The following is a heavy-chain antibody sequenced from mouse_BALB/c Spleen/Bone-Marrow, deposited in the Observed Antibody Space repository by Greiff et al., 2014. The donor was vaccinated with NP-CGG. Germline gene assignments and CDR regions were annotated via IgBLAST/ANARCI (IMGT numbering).Heavy chain of an antibody. CDR1: GYTFTSYW. V-gene: IGHV1-87*01. Sequence: VQLQQSGAELARPGASVKLSCKASGYTFTSYWIQWVKQRPGQGLKWIGAIYPGDGDTRYTQKFKGKATLTADESSSTAYMQLSSLASEDSAVYYCAREGYYYGYAMDYWGQGTSVTVSS. CDR3: AREGYYYGYAMDY. CDR2: IYPGDGDT. D-gene: IGHD1-1*01. J-gene: IGHJ4*01.